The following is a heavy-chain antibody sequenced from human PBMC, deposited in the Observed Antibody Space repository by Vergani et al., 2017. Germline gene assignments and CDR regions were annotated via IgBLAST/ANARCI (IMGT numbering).Heavy chain of an antibody. Sequence: EEQLVESGGGLVQRGGSLRLSCAASGFTFSSYSMNWVRQAPGKGLEWVSYISSSSSPIYYADSVQGRFTISRDNAKNSLYLQMNSLRAEDTAVYYCVKDHMGASFVGTNHNDYWGQGTLVTVSS. D-gene: IGHD1-26*01. J-gene: IGHJ4*02. CDR1: GFTFSSYS. CDR3: VKDHMGASFVGTNHNDY. V-gene: IGHV3-48*01. CDR2: ISSSSSPI.